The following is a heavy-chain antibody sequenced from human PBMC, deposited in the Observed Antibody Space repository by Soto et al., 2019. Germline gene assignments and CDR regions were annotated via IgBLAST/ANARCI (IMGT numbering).Heavy chain of an antibody. J-gene: IGHJ4*02. D-gene: IGHD3-22*01. CDR3: AKPNYYDSSGYYYVGGPFDY. Sequence: LRLSCAASGFTFSSYGMHWVRQAPGKGLEWVAVISYDGSNKYYADSVKGRFTISRDNSKNTLYLQMNSPRAEDTAVYYCAKPNYYDSSGYYYVGGPFDYWGQGTLVTVSS. CDR2: ISYDGSNK. CDR1: GFTFSSYG. V-gene: IGHV3-30*18.